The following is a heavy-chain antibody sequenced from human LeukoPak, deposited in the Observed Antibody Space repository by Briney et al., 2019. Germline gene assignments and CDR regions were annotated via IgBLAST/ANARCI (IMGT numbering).Heavy chain of an antibody. Sequence: SETLSLTCTVSGGSISSYYWSWIRQPPEKGLEWIGYIYYSGSTNYNPSLKSRVTISVDTSKNQFSLKLSSVTAADTAVYYCARAGDGCDYWGQGTLVTVSS. CDR3: ARAGDGCDY. CDR1: GGSISSYY. J-gene: IGHJ4*02. CDR2: IYYSGST. D-gene: IGHD7-27*01. V-gene: IGHV4-59*01.